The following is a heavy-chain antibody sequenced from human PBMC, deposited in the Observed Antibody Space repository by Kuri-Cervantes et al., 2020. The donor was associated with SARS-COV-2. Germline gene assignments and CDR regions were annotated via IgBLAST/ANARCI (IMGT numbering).Heavy chain of an antibody. V-gene: IGHV4-59*01. CDR3: ARAVTSIFGVPTNWFDP. Sequence: SETLSLTCTVSGGSISSYYLSWIRQPPGKGLEWIGYIYYSGSTNYNPSLKSRVTISVDTSKNQFSLKLSSVTAADTAVYYCARAVTSIFGVPTNWFDPWGQGTLVTVSS. D-gene: IGHD3-3*01. CDR2: IYYSGST. J-gene: IGHJ5*02. CDR1: GGSISSYY.